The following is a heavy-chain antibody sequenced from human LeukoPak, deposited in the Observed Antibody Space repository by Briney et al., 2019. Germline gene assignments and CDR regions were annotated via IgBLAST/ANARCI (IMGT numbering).Heavy chain of an antibody. CDR1: GGSFSGYY. CDR3: ARSGYFYYGMDV. V-gene: IGHV4-31*11. CDR2: IYYSGST. D-gene: IGHD3-22*01. J-gene: IGHJ6*02. Sequence: SETLSLTCAVYGGSFSGYYWSWIRQHPGKGLEWIGYIYYSGSTYYNPSLKSRVTLSVDTSKNQFSLKLSSVAAADTAVYYCARSGYFYYGMDVWGQGTTVTVSS.